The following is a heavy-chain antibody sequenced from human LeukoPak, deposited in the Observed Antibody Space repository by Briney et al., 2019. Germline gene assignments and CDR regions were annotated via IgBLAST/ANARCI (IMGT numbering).Heavy chain of an antibody. Sequence: GGSLRLSCAASGFTFSSYGMHWVRQALGKGLEWVAVISYDGSNKYYADYVKGRFTISRDNSKNTLYLQMNSLRAEDTAVYYCAKSSSGYRVDAFDIWGQGTMVTVSS. D-gene: IGHD3-22*01. CDR1: GFTFSSYG. V-gene: IGHV3-30*18. J-gene: IGHJ3*02. CDR3: AKSSSGYRVDAFDI. CDR2: ISYDGSNK.